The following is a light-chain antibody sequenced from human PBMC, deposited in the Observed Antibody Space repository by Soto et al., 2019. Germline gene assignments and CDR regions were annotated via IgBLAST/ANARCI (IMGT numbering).Light chain of an antibody. CDR3: ASYTSSSTVV. Sequence: QPASVSGSPGQSITLSCTGTSSDIGGYNYVSWYQQYPGKAPKLMIYDVTSRPSGVSDRFSGSKSGNTASLAISGLQAEDEADYYCASYTSSSTVVFGGGTKLTVL. CDR2: DVT. CDR1: SSDIGGYNY. V-gene: IGLV2-14*03. J-gene: IGLJ2*01.